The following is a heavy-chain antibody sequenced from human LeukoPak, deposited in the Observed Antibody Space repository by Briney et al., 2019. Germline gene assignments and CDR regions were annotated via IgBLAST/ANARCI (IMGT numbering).Heavy chain of an antibody. CDR2: IYNSGSP. Sequence: SETLSLPCSVSGSSINIYSWNWIRQSPGKGLEWIVYIYNSGSPNYNPSLKSRVPLSLGPSKNQFLLKLTPVTAADTAVYYCARYNSLGRGFTAVDYWGQGTLVTVSS. D-gene: IGHD3-10*01. V-gene: IGHV4-59*01. CDR1: GSSINIYS. CDR3: ARYNSLGRGFTAVDY. J-gene: IGHJ4*02.